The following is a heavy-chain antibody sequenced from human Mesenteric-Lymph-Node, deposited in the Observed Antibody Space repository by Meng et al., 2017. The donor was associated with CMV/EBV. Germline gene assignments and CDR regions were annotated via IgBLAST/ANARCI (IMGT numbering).Heavy chain of an antibody. CDR1: GDSISSFYY. D-gene: IGHD6-19*01. J-gene: IGHJ5*02. Sequence: LQLRGSGPGQVKSSETLSLTCAVSGDSISSFYYWGWIRQPPGRGLEWIGSVHYTGSTYYSPSLKSRVTVSVDTSKNQFSLRLTSVTAADTAVYYCARPFPSWQSPRLDPFGAWGQGTLVTVSA. V-gene: IGHV4-39*01. CDR3: ARPFPSWQSPRLDPFGA. CDR2: VHYTGST.